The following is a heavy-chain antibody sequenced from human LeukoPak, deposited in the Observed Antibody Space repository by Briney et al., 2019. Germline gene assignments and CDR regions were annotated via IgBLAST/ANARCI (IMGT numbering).Heavy chain of an antibody. CDR3: ERGYCSSTSCPYPRPAFRDY. CDR2: IRNDGSNK. J-gene: IGHJ4*02. D-gene: IGHD2-2*01. Sequence: PGGSLRLSCAASGFTFSSYGMHWVRQAPGKGLEWVSFIRNDGSNKYYADSVKGRFTISRDNSKNTLYLQMNSLRAEDTAVYYFERGYCSSTSCPYPRPAFRDYWGQGTLVTVSS. V-gene: IGHV3-30*02. CDR1: GFTFSSYG.